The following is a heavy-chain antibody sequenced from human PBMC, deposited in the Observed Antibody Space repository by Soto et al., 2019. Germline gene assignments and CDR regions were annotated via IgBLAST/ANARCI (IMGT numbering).Heavy chain of an antibody. Sequence: QVQLQQWGAGLLKPSETLSLTCAVYGGSFSGYYWSWIRQPPGKGLEWIGEINHSGSTNYNPSLKSRVTISVDTSKNQFSLKLSSVTAADTAVYYCARVSWDYYYGMDVWGQGTTVTVSS. CDR2: INHSGST. CDR1: GGSFSGYY. V-gene: IGHV4-34*01. CDR3: ARVSWDYYYGMDV. J-gene: IGHJ6*02. D-gene: IGHD6-13*01.